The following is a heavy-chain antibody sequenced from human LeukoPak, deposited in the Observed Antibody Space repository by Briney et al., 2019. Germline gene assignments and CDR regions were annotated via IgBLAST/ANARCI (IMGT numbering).Heavy chain of an antibody. CDR1: GFTFSSYG. J-gene: IGHJ4*02. D-gene: IGHD3-10*01. Sequence: GGSLRLSCAASGFTFSSYGMHWVRQAPGKGLEWVAVIWYDGSNKYYADSVKGRFAISRDNSKNTLYLQMNSLRAEDTAVYYCAKRSYYGSGALDYWGQGTLVTISS. V-gene: IGHV3-33*06. CDR3: AKRSYYGSGALDY. CDR2: IWYDGSNK.